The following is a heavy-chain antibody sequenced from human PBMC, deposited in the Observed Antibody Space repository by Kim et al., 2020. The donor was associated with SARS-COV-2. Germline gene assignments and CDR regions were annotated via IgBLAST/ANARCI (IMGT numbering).Heavy chain of an antibody. D-gene: IGHD6-19*01. CDR3: AKVTGDSSGWTDAFDI. Sequence: SVHGRFTISRDNSKNTLYLQMNSLGAEDTAVYYCAKVTGDSSGWTDAFDIWGQGTIVTVSS. V-gene: IGHV3-23*01. J-gene: IGHJ3*02.